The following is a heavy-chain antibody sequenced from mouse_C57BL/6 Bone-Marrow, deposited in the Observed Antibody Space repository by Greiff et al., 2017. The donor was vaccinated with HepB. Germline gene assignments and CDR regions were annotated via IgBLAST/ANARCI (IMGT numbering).Heavy chain of an antibody. CDR2: IDPEDGET. D-gene: IGHD2-3*01. Sequence: EVKLMESGAELVKPGASVKLSCTASGFNIKDYYMHWVKQRTEQGLEWIGRIDPEDGETKYAPKFQGKATITADTSSNTAYLQLSSLTSEDTAVYYCAMGNDGYYIYWGQGTLVTVSA. CDR1: GFNIKDYY. CDR3: AMGNDGYYIY. V-gene: IGHV14-2*01. J-gene: IGHJ3*01.